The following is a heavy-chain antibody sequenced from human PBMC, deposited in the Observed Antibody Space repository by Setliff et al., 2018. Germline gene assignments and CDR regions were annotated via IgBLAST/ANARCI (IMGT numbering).Heavy chain of an antibody. Sequence: SETLSLTCTVSGGSMRSISYYWGWVRQPPGKGLEWIGTIYDSGTTYYNPSLKSRVTISVDTSKNQFSLRLSSVTAAHTAVYYCAICRYQVPYNYWGQGSLVTVSS. D-gene: IGHD2-2*01. CDR1: GGSMRSISYY. CDR2: IYDSGTT. CDR3: AICRYQVPYNY. J-gene: IGHJ4*02. V-gene: IGHV4-39*01.